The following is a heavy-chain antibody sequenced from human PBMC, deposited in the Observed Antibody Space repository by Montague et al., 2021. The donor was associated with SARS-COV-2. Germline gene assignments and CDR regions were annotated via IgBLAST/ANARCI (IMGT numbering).Heavy chain of an antibody. Sequence: SLRLSCAASGFTFSSYSMNWVRQAPGKGLEWVSSISSSSSYIYYADSVKGRFTISRDNAKNSLYLQMNSLRAKDTAVYYCARDSPDYVWGSYGMDVWGQGTTVTVSS. V-gene: IGHV3-21*01. CDR1: GFTFSSYS. D-gene: IGHD3-16*01. J-gene: IGHJ6*02. CDR2: ISSSSSYI. CDR3: ARDSPDYVWGSYGMDV.